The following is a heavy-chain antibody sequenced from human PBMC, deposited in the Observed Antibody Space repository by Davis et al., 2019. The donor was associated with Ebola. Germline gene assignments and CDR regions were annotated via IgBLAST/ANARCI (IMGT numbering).Heavy chain of an antibody. J-gene: IGHJ5*02. V-gene: IGHV1-3*01. Sequence: ASVKVSCKASGFILTNYAIHWVRQAPGQRLEWMGWINAGNGNTKYSQKFQGRVTITRDTSASTAYMELRSLRSDDTAVYYGARPLVGATGWFDPWGQGTLVTVSS. CDR2: INAGNGNT. CDR3: ARPLVGATGWFDP. CDR1: GFILTNYA. D-gene: IGHD1-26*01.